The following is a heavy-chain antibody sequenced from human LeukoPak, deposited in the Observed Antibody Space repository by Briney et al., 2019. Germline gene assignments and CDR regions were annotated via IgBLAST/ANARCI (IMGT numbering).Heavy chain of an antibody. D-gene: IGHD2-2*01. J-gene: IGHJ4*02. CDR2: FDPEDGET. Sequence: WASVKVSCKVSAYTLTELSMHWVRQAPGEGLEWVGGFDPEDGETIYAQKFQGRVTMTEDTSTDTAYMELSSLRFEDTAVYYCATDIVVVPAAKESLDYWGQGTLVTVSS. CDR1: AYTLTELS. CDR3: ATDIVVVPAAKESLDY. V-gene: IGHV1-24*01.